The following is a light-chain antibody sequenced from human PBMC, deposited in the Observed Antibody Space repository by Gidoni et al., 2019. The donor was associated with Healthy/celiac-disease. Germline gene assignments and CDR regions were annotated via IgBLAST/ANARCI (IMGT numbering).Light chain of an antibody. J-gene: IGKJ1*01. CDR1: QSVSSS. Sequence: EIVFTQSPATLSLSPGDRATLSCRASQSVSSSLAWSQQKPGQAPRLLIYDASNRDTRIPARFSGSGSGTDCTLTISSLEPEDFAVYYCQQRSNWPPTWTFGQGTKVEIK. CDR3: QQRSNWPPTWT. CDR2: DAS. V-gene: IGKV3-11*01.